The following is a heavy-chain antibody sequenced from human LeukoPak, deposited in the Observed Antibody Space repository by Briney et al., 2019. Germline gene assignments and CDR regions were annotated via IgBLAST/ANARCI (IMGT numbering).Heavy chain of an antibody. J-gene: IGHJ4*02. Sequence: SETLSLTCTVSGVSISSSHYYWSWIRQHPGKGLEWIGYIYYSGSTHYNPSLKSRVTISVDTSKNQFSLKLSSVTAADTAVYYCARVGARWFEHTAPDYWGQGTLVTVSS. D-gene: IGHD3-10*01. CDR1: GVSISSSHYY. V-gene: IGHV4-31*03. CDR3: ARVGARWFEHTAPDY. CDR2: IYYSGST.